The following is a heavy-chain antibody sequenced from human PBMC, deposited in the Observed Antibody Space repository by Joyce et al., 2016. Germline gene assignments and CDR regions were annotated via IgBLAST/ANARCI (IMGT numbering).Heavy chain of an antibody. V-gene: IGHV4-38-2*02. J-gene: IGHJ4*02. CDR3: ARTPRRFDF. Sequence: QVQLQESGPGLVKPSGTLSLTCTVSGYSIGSGYQWGWIRQPPGNGLEWIASSYHSGSSYYNPALKSRVTLSVDTSKNHFSLTLSSVTAADTAVYFCARTPRRFDFWGQGTLVTVSA. CDR2: SYHSGSS. CDR1: GYSIGSGYQ.